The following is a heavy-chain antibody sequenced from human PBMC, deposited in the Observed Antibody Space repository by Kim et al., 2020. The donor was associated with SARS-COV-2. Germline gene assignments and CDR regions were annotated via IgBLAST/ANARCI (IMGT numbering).Heavy chain of an antibody. V-gene: IGHV4-34*01. CDR2: INHSGST. CDR1: GGSFSGYY. Sequence: SETLSLTCAVYGGSFSGYYWSWIRQPPGKGLEWIGEINHSGSTNYNPSLKSRVTISVDTSKNQFSLKLSSVTTADTAVYYCAIRMHYDILTGYYRGVYFDYWGQGTLVTVSS. CDR3: AIRMHYDILTGYYRGVYFDY. D-gene: IGHD3-9*01. J-gene: IGHJ4*02.